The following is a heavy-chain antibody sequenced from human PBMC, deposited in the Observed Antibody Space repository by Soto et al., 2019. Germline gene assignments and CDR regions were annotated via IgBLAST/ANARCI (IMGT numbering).Heavy chain of an antibody. Sequence: GASVKVSCKASGDTFTSYDINWVRQATGQGLEWMGWMNPNSGNTGYAQKFQGRVTMTRNTSISTAYMELSSLRSEDTAVYYCARDRTWTFYYYYGMDVWGQGTTVTVS. D-gene: IGHD5-12*01. CDR2: MNPNSGNT. V-gene: IGHV1-8*01. CDR1: GDTFTSYD. CDR3: ARDRTWTFYYYYGMDV. J-gene: IGHJ6*02.